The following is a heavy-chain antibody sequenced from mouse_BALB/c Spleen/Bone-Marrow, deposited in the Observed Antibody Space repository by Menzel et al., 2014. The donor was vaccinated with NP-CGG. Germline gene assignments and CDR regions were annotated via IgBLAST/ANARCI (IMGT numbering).Heavy chain of an antibody. CDR2: IYPGDGDT. CDR1: GYAFSSYW. Sequence: QVQLKESGAELVRPGSSVKISCKASGYAFSSYWMSWVKQRPGQGLEWIGQIYPGDGDTNYNGKFKGKATLTADKSSSTAYMQLSSLTSEDSAVYFCARGGLWFAYWGQGTLVTVSA. V-gene: IGHV1-80*01. CDR3: ARGGLWFAY. J-gene: IGHJ3*01.